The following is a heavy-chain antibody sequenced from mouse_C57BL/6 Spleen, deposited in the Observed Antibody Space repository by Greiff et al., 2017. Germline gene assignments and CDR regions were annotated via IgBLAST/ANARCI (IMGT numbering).Heavy chain of an antibody. CDR1: GFNIKDDY. J-gene: IGHJ3*01. V-gene: IGHV14-4*01. CDR3: SYGNYWFAY. CDR2: IDPENGDT. Sequence: VQLQQSGAELVRPGASVKLSCTASGFNIKDDYMHWVKQRPEQGLEWIGWIDPENGDTEYASKFQGKATITADTSSNTAYLQLSSLTSEDTAVCYCSYGNYWFAYWGQGTLVTVAA. D-gene: IGHD2-1*01.